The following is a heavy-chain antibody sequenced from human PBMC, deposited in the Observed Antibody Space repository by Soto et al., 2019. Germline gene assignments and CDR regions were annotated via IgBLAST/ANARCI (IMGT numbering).Heavy chain of an antibody. Sequence: SETLSLTCTVSGGSTSSDNYWSWIRQPPGKGLEWIGHIYYSGNTDYNPSLKSRLAISIDTSKNQFSLKLSSVTAADTAVYFCAREGGESSDGLYYFDSWGQGSLVTVSS. D-gene: IGHD3-16*01. V-gene: IGHV4-30-4*01. CDR2: IYYSGNT. J-gene: IGHJ4*02. CDR1: GGSTSSDNY. CDR3: AREGGESSDGLYYFDS.